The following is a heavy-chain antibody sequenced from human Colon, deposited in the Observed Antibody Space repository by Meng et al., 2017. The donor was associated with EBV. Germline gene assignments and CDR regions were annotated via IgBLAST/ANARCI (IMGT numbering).Heavy chain of an antibody. V-gene: IGHV4-31*03. CDR3: ASLYGDSSVWYLDL. J-gene: IGHJ2*01. CDR1: GDSISSGNPY. CDR2: IYYSGST. Sequence: QLQLQESGPGLVKPSQTLSLTCTVSGDSISSGNPYWSWIRQHPGKGLEYIGYIYYSGSTYYNPSLKSRVIISVDTSKNQFSLRLNSVTAADTAVYYCASLYGDSSVWYLDLWGRGTLVTVSS. D-gene: IGHD4-17*01.